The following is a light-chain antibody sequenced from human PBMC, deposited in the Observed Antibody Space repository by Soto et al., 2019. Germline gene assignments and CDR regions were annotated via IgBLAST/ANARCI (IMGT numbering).Light chain of an antibody. J-gene: IGLJ3*02. CDR2: EVS. CDR1: SSVVGGYNY. CDR3: NSYAGSNNWV. Sequence: QSALTQPASVSGSPGQSITISCTGTSSVVGGYNYVSWYQQHPGKAPKLMIYEVSKRPSGVPDRFSGSKSGNTASLTVSGLQAEDEADYYCNSYAGSNNWVFGGGTKLTVL. V-gene: IGLV2-8*01.